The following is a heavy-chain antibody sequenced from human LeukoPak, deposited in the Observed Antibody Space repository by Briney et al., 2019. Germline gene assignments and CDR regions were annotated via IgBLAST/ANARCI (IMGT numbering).Heavy chain of an antibody. CDR3: VKDQKHYYYYYGMDV. J-gene: IGHJ6*02. V-gene: IGHV3-30*18. CDR2: ISYDGSNK. CDR1: GFTFSSYG. Sequence: GRSLRLSCAASGFTFSSYGMHWVRQAPGKGLEWVAVISYDGSNKYYADSVKGRFTISRDNSKNTLYLQMNSLRAGDTAVYYCVKDQKHYYYYYGMDVWGQGTTVTVSS.